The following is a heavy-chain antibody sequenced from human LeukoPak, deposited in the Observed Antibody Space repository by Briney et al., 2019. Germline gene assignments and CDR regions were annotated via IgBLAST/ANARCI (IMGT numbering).Heavy chain of an antibody. V-gene: IGHV3-11*04. CDR3: ARRIVATIAQYYFDY. CDR1: GFTFSDYY. Sequence: GGSLRLSCAASGFTFSDYYMSWIRQAPGKGLEWVSYISSSGSTIYYADPVKGRFTISRDNAKNSLYLQMNSLRAEDTAVYYCARRIVATIAQYYFDYWGQGTLVTVSS. J-gene: IGHJ4*02. D-gene: IGHD5-12*01. CDR2: ISSSGSTI.